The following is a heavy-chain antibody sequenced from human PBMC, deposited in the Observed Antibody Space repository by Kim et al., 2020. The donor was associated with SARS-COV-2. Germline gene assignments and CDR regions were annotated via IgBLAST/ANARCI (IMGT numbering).Heavy chain of an antibody. CDR2: ISGSGGST. J-gene: IGHJ6*02. CDR3: AQEGSYAFWRGYRWIYGRDG. Sequence: GGSLRLSCAASGFPFRRYAMSWVRQAPGKGLEWVSAISGSGGSTYYADSVKGRFTISRDNSKTTLYLQMNSRRAADTAVYYCAQEGSYAFWRGYRWIYGRDGGGQGTTVTVSS. CDR1: GFPFRRYA. D-gene: IGHD3-3*01. V-gene: IGHV3-23*01.